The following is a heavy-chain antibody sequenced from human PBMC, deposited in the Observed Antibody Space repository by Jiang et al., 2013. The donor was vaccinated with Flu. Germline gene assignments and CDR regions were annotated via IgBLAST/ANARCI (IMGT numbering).Heavy chain of an antibody. J-gene: IGHJ6*02. CDR3: ATAGEYSSSDYGMDV. V-gene: IGHV3-30*03. CDR1: GFTFSSYG. D-gene: IGHD6-6*01. CDR2: ISYDGSNK. Sequence: VQLVESGGGVVQPGRSLRLSCAASGFTFSSYGMHWVRQAPGKGLEWVAVISYDGSNKYYADSVKGRFTISRDNSKNTLYLQMNSLRAEDTAVYYCATAGEYSSSDYGMDVWGQGTTVTVSS.